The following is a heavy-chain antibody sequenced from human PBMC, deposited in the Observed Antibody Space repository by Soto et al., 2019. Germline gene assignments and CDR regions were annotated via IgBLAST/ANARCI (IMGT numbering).Heavy chain of an antibody. D-gene: IGHD3-3*01. J-gene: IGHJ6*02. V-gene: IGHV3-33*01. CDR2: IWYDGSNK. Sequence: GGSLRLSCAASGFTFSSYGMHWVRQAPGKGLEWVAVIWYDGSNKYYADSVKGRFTISRDNSKNTLYLQMNSPRAEDTAVYYCARDLTLQDYDFWSGYVSGHYGMDVWGQGTTVTVSS. CDR1: GFTFSSYG. CDR3: ARDLTLQDYDFWSGYVSGHYGMDV.